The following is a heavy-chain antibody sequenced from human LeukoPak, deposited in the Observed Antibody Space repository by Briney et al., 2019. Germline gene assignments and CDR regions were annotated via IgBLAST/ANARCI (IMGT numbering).Heavy chain of an antibody. D-gene: IGHD6-13*01. CDR2: IYYSGST. CDR1: GDSVSGYY. V-gene: IGHV4-59*02. Sequence: SETLSLTCIVSGDSVSGYYWNWIRQPPGKGLEWIGYIYYSGSTNYNPSLKSRVTISVDTSKNQFSLKLSSVTAADTAVYYCARVAAVARIDYWGQGTLVTVSS. J-gene: IGHJ4*02. CDR3: ARVAAVARIDY.